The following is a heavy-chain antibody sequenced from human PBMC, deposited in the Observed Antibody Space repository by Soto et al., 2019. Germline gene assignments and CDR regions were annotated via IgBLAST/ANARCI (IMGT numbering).Heavy chain of an antibody. J-gene: IGHJ3*02. D-gene: IGHD6-13*01. CDR3: ARGGSSSWPYDVFDI. Sequence: ASVKVSCKASGYTFTGYYMHWVRQAPGQGLEWMGWINPNSGGTNYAQKFQGWVTMTRDTSISTAYMELSRLRSDDTAVYYCARGGSSSWPYDVFDIWGQGTMVTVSS. CDR2: INPNSGGT. V-gene: IGHV1-2*04. CDR1: GYTFTGYY.